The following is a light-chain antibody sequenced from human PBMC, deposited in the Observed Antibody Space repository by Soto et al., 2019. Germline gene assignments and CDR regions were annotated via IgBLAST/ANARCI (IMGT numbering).Light chain of an antibody. CDR2: DVS. Sequence: DIQLTHSPSTLSASVGDRVTITCRASQSISTWLAWYQQKPGRAPRLLIYDVSNLESGVPSRFSGSGSGTELTLTISIMQPEDFGIYYCQQYDSSRTFGQGTKVDIK. J-gene: IGKJ1*01. CDR1: QSISTW. CDR3: QQYDSSRT. V-gene: IGKV1-5*01.